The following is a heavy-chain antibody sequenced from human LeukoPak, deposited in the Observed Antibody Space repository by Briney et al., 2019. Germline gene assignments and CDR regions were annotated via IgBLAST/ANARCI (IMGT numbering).Heavy chain of an antibody. Sequence: SQTLSLTCTVSGGSISSGSYYWSWIRQPAGKGLGWIGRIYTSGSTNYNPSLKSRVTMSVDTSKNQFSLKLSSVTAADTAVYYCARDRDYYGSGNCGYMDVWGKGTTVTISS. CDR2: IYTSGST. CDR3: ARDRDYYGSGNCGYMDV. CDR1: GGSISSGSYY. D-gene: IGHD3-10*01. J-gene: IGHJ6*03. V-gene: IGHV4-61*02.